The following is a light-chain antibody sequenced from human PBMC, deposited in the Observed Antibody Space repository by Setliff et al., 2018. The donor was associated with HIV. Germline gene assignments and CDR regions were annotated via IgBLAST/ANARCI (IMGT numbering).Light chain of an antibody. CDR3: SSYTGRSTFV. Sequence: QSALTQPASVSGSPGQSITISCTGIGSDVGNYNYVSWYQEHPGKVPKLMIYDVSKRPSGVSNRFSGSKSGNTASLTISGLQAEDEADYHCSSYTGRSTFVFGTGTKVTVL. CDR1: GSDVGNYNY. J-gene: IGLJ1*01. V-gene: IGLV2-14*01. CDR2: DVS.